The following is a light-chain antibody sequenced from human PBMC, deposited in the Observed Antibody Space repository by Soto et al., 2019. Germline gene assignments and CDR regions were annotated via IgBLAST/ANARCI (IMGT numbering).Light chain of an antibody. Sequence: QSVLTQPGSLSGCPGESITISCTGTSSDIGAYDYVSWFQQHPGKAPKLMISEVNNRPSGVSNRFSGSKSGNTAYLTISGLQVEDEAEYFCFSSTTTGHHVFGNGKKVTV. J-gene: IGLJ1*01. CDR2: EVN. CDR1: SSDIGAYDY. CDR3: FSSTTTGHHV. V-gene: IGLV2-14*01.